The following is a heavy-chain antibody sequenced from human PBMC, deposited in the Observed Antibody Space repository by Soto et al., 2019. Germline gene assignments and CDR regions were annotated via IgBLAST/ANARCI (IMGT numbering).Heavy chain of an antibody. Sequence: ASVKVSCKASGYTFTSYAMHWVRQAPGQRLEWMGWINAGNGNTGYAQKFQGRVTMTRSTSISTAYMELSNLRSEDTAVYYCVRGYPYSSGPWGQGTLVTVSS. V-gene: IGHV1-3*01. CDR3: VRGYPYSSGP. J-gene: IGHJ5*02. D-gene: IGHD3-22*01. CDR1: GYTFTSYA. CDR2: INAGNGNT.